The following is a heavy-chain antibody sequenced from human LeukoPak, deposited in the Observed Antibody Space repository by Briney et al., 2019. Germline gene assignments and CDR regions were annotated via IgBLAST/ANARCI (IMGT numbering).Heavy chain of an antibody. D-gene: IGHD2-8*01. J-gene: IGHJ4*02. CDR3: ARVKRCFDY. V-gene: IGHV4-39*01. CDR2: IYYSGSA. Sequence: SETLSLTCTVSGGSISSSSYYWGWIRQPPGTGLEWIGSIYYSGSAYYNPSLKSRVTISVDTSKNQFSLKLSSVTAADTAVYYCARVKRCFDYWGQGTLVTVSS. CDR1: GGSISSSSYY.